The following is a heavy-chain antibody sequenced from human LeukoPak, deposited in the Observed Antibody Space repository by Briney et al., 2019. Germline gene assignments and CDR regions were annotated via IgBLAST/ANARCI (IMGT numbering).Heavy chain of an antibody. J-gene: IGHJ3*02. CDR3: ASTIVVVPAAPWDAFDI. V-gene: IGHV4-4*07. CDR2: IYTSGST. Sequence: SETLSLTCTVSGGSISSYYWSWIRPPAGKGLEWVGRIYTSGSTNYNPSLKSRVTMSVDTSKNQFSLKLSSVTAADTAVYYCASTIVVVPAAPWDAFDIWGQGTMVTVSS. CDR1: GGSISSYY. D-gene: IGHD2-2*01.